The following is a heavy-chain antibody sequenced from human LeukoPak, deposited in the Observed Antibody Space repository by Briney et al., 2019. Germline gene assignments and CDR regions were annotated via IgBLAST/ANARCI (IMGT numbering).Heavy chain of an antibody. V-gene: IGHV4-39*07. CDR3: AREVTTAPYYYYYMDV. D-gene: IGHD4-11*01. J-gene: IGHJ6*03. Sequence: PSETLSLTCTVSGGSISSSSYYWGWIRQPPGKGLEWIGSIYTSGSTNYNPTLKSRVTMSVDTSKNQFSLKLSSVTAADTAVYYCAREVTTAPYYYYYMDVWGKGTTVTVSS. CDR2: IYTSGST. CDR1: GGSISSSSYY.